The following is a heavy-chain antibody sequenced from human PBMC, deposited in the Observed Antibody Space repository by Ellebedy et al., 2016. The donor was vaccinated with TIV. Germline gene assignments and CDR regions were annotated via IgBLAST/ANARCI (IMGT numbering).Heavy chain of an antibody. Sequence: SETLSLXXAVYGGSFSGYYWSWIRQPPGKGLEWIGEINHSGSTNYNPSLKSRVTISVDTSKNQFSLKLSSVTAADTAVYYCARSYYDSSGYYTAFDIWGQGTMVTVSS. J-gene: IGHJ3*02. CDR2: INHSGST. CDR3: ARSYYDSSGYYTAFDI. D-gene: IGHD3-22*01. V-gene: IGHV4-34*01. CDR1: GGSFSGYY.